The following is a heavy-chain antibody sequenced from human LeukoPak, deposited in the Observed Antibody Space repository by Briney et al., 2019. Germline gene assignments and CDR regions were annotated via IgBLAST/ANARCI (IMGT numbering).Heavy chain of an antibody. CDR3: ARQTGSGLFTLP. V-gene: IGHV4-4*02. D-gene: IGHD3/OR15-3a*01. CDR2: IYHSGST. Sequence: PSETLSLTCAVSSDSISSTYWWTWVRQPPGKGLEWIGEIYHSGSTNYNPSLKSRLTISVDKSKNQTSLRLTSVTATDTAMYYCARQTGSGLFTLPGGQGTLVTVSS. CDR1: SDSISSTYW. J-gene: IGHJ4*02.